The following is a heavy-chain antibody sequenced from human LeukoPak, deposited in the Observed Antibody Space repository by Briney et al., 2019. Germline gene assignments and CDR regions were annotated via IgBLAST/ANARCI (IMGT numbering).Heavy chain of an antibody. Sequence: GGSLRLSCAASGFMFSDYFMSWIRQAPGKELEWISYISSNSKYTKYADSVKGRFTISRDNAKKSLYLQMNSLRAEDTAVYYCARARNNYDLSGFSALDYWGQGTLVTVSS. CDR2: ISSNSKYT. D-gene: IGHD3-16*01. J-gene: IGHJ4*02. CDR3: ARARNNYDLSGFSALDY. CDR1: GFMFSDYF. V-gene: IGHV3-11*06.